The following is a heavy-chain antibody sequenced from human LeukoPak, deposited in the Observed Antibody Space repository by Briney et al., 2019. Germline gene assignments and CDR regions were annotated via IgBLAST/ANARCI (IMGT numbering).Heavy chain of an antibody. CDR3: ARGSRELYYFDY. V-gene: IGHV4-59*01. CDR2: IYYSGST. J-gene: IGHJ4*02. CDR1: GDSISRNY. Sequence: SETLSLTCSVSGDSISRNYWTWIRQPPGKGLEWIGYIYYSGSTKYNPSLKSRVTISVDASKTQFSLKLNSVTAADTAVYYCARGSRELYYFDYWGQGTLVTVSS. D-gene: IGHD1-7*01.